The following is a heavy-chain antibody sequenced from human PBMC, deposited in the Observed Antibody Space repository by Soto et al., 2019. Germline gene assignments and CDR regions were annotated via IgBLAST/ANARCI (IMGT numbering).Heavy chain of an antibody. CDR3: AREIAVARTRSFAY. CDR2: ISAYNGNT. Sequence: ASVKVSCKASGYTFTSYGISWGRQAPGQGLEWMGWISAYNGNTNYAQKLQGRVTMTRDTSISTAYMELSSLRSEDTAVYYCAREIAVARTRSFAYSGQGTLVTVSS. CDR1: GYTFTSYG. D-gene: IGHD6-19*01. J-gene: IGHJ4*02. V-gene: IGHV1-18*01.